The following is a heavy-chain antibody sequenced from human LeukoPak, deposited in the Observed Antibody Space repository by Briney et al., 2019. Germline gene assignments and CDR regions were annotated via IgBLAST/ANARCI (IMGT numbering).Heavy chain of an antibody. CDR1: GYSISSGYF. Sequence: SETLSLTCTVSGYSISSGYFWGWMRQPPGKGLEWIGSIYQSETAHYNPSLKSRVTISVDTSKNQFSLKLSSVTAADTAVYYCARTVGITMVRGVIWWFDPWGQGTLVTVSS. CDR2: IYQSETA. V-gene: IGHV4-38-2*02. D-gene: IGHD3-10*01. CDR3: ARTVGITMVRGVIWWFDP. J-gene: IGHJ5*02.